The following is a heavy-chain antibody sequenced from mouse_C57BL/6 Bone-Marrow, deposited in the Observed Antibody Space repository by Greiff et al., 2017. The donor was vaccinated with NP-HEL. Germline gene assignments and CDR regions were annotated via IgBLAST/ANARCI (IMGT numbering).Heavy chain of an antibody. CDR2: IYPGDGDT. V-gene: IGHV1-82*01. Sequence: VQLQQSGPELVKPGASVKISCKASGYAFSSSWMNWVKQRPGKGLEWIGRIYPGDGDTNYNGKFKGKATLTADKSSSTAYMQLSSLTSEDSAVYFCARSYCGSSYGYFDVWGTGTTVTVSS. J-gene: IGHJ1*03. CDR3: ARSYCGSSYGYFDV. CDR1: GYAFSSSW. D-gene: IGHD1-1*01.